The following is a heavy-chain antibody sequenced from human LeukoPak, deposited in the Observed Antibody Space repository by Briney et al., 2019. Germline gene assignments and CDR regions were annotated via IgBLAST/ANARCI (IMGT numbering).Heavy chain of an antibody. D-gene: IGHD3-9*01. V-gene: IGHV1-18*01. Sequence: ASVKVSCKASGYTFTSYGISWVRQAPGQGLEWMGWISAYNGNTNYAQKLQGRVTMTTDTSTGTAYMELRSLRSDDTAVYYCARNPDTRSVILRYFDWSLNWFDPWGQGTLVTVSS. J-gene: IGHJ5*02. CDR1: GYTFTSYG. CDR3: ARNPDTRSVILRYFDWSLNWFDP. CDR2: ISAYNGNT.